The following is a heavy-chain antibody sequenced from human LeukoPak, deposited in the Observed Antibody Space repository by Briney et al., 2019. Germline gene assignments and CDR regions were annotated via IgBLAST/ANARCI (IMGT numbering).Heavy chain of an antibody. CDR2: INSDGSST. J-gene: IGHJ6*02. CDR1: GFTFSSYW. V-gene: IGHV3-74*01. D-gene: IGHD6-13*01. CDR3: ARIGDSSSWYVWVEDYGMDV. Sequence: PGGSLRLSCAASGFTFSSYWMHWVRQAPGKGLVWVSRINSDGSSTSYADSVKGRFTISRDNAKNTLYLQMNSLRAEDTAVYYCARIGDSSSWYVWVEDYGMDVWGQGTTVTVSS.